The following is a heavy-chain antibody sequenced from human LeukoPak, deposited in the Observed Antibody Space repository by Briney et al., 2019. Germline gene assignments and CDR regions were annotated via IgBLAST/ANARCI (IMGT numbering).Heavy chain of an antibody. CDR2: ISYDGSNK. J-gene: IGHJ4*02. Sequence: GESLRLSCAASGFTFSSYGMHWVRQAPGKGLEWVAVISYDGSNKYYVDSVEGRFTISRDNSKNTVYLQMNSLRHEDTAVYYCAKGDSTGGRGYFDYWGQGTLVTVSA. CDR3: AKGDSTGGRGYFDY. CDR1: GFTFSSYG. V-gene: IGHV3-30*18. D-gene: IGHD2-8*02.